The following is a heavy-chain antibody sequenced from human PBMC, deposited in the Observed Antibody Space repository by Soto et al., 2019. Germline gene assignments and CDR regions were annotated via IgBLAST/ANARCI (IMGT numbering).Heavy chain of an antibody. V-gene: IGHV3-74*01. D-gene: IGHD4-4*01. CDR2: INSDGPTT. CDR1: GFTLIVFW. Sequence: EVHLVESGGGVVQPGGSLGLSCGASGFTLIVFWMHWVRLVPGKGLMWVSRINSDGPTTNYADSLQGRFFISRNNARNAFYSQINSLRAEDTSDYYSARGSKNYYGVDFWGQGTTVTVSS. CDR3: ARGSKNYYGVDF. J-gene: IGHJ6*02.